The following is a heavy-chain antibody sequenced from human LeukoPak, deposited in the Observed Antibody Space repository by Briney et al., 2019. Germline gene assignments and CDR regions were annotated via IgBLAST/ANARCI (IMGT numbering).Heavy chain of an antibody. CDR3: ATSSGNYHFDY. D-gene: IGHD1-26*01. CDR2: MDPNSGNT. V-gene: IGHV1-8*03. J-gene: IGHJ4*02. CDR1: GYTFTSYQ. Sequence: ASVKVSCKASGYTFTSYQINWVRQATGQGLEWMGWMDPNSGNTNYAQKFQGRVTITSNTSISTAYMGLSSLRSEDTAIYYCATSSGNYHFDYWGQGTLVTVSS.